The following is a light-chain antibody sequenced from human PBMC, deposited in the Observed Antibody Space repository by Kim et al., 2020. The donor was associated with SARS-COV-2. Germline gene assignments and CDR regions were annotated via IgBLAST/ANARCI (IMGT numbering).Light chain of an antibody. CDR1: QSVRSNY. Sequence: SPGERATLSCGASQSVRSNYLAWYQQKPGQAPRLLIYAASSRATGIPDRFSGSGSGTDFTLTIIRLEPEDFAVYYCQQYGSSPWTFVQGTKVDIK. V-gene: IGKV3-20*01. CDR2: AAS. J-gene: IGKJ1*01. CDR3: QQYGSSPWT.